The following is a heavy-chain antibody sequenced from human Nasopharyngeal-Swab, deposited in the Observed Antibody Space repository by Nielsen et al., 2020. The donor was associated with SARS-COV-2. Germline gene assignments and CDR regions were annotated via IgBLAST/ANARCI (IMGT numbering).Heavy chain of an antibody. CDR3: ARNLIAVAGTSRFFDY. V-gene: IGHV1-24*01. CDR2: FDPEDGET. J-gene: IGHJ4*02. Sequence: ASVKVSCKVSGYTLTELSMHWVRQAPGKGLEWMGGFDPEDGETIYAQKFQGRVTMTEDTSTDTAYMELSSLRSEDTAVYYCARNLIAVAGTSRFFDYWGQGTLVTVSS. D-gene: IGHD6-19*01. CDR1: GYTLTELS.